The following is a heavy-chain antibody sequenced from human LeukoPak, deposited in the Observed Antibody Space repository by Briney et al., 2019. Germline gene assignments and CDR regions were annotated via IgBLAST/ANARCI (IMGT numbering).Heavy chain of an antibody. CDR3: AKTDGVVVTAIDAFDI. CDR1: GFTFSSYS. V-gene: IGHV3-21*04. Sequence: GGSLRLSCAASGFTFSSYSMNWVRQAPGKGLEWVSSISSSSSYIYYADSVKGRFTISRDNAKNSLYLQMNSLRAEDTAVYYCAKTDGVVVTAIDAFDIWGQGTMVTVSS. CDR2: ISSSSSYI. D-gene: IGHD2-21*02. J-gene: IGHJ3*02.